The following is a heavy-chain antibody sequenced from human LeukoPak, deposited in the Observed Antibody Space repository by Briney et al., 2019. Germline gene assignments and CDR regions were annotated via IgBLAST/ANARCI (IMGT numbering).Heavy chain of an antibody. CDR3: ARHTVYGDYYFDY. V-gene: IGHV4-59*08. Sequence: SETLSLTCTVSRASISTYYWSWIRQPPGKGLEWIGYIHYSGNTNYNPSLKSRVTISVDTSKNQFSLKLSSVTAADTAVYYCARHTVYGDYYFDYWGQGTLVTVSS. CDR1: RASISTYY. CDR2: IHYSGNT. D-gene: IGHD4-17*01. J-gene: IGHJ4*02.